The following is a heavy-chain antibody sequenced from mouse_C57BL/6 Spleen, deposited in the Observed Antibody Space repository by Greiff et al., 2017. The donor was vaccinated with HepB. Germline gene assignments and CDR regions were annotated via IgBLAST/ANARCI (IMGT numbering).Heavy chain of an antibody. CDR3: ARGRSSRGYFDV. Sequence: EVQVVESGGGLVKPGGSLKLSCAASGFTFSDYGMHWVRQAPEKGLEWVAYISSGSSTIYYADTVKGRFTISRDNAKNTLFLQMTSLRSEDTAMYYCARGRSSRGYFDVWGTGTTVTVSS. D-gene: IGHD3-3*01. J-gene: IGHJ1*03. V-gene: IGHV5-17*01. CDR2: ISSGSSTI. CDR1: GFTFSDYG.